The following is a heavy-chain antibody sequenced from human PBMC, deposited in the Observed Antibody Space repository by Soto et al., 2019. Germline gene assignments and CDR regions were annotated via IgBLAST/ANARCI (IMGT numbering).Heavy chain of an antibody. V-gene: IGHV4-34*01. CDR3: ARGTYSSHGSGRYKWFDP. D-gene: IGHD3-10*01. Sequence: SETLSLTCAVYGGSFSGYYWSWIRQPPGKGLEWIGEVNHSGSTNYNPSLKSRVTISVDTSKNQFSLKLSSVTAADTAVYYCARGTYSSHGSGRYKWFDPWGQGTLVTVSS. J-gene: IGHJ5*02. CDR2: VNHSGST. CDR1: GGSFSGYY.